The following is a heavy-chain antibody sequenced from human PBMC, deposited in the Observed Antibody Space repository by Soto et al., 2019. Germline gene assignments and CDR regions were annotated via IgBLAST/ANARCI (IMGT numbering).Heavy chain of an antibody. CDR3: AKGQCSCGTWYFTFSS. Sequence: EVQLLESGGGLVQPGGSLRLSCAASGFTFNDFAMSWVRQAPGKGLEWVSTISGRGGTTYYADSVKGRFAISRDNYQNTLYLQMHSLRAEDTAVFYCAKGQCSCGTWYFTFSSWGQGTLVTVSS. V-gene: IGHV3-23*01. CDR1: GFTFNDFA. CDR2: ISGRGGTT. D-gene: IGHD2-15*01. J-gene: IGHJ5*02.